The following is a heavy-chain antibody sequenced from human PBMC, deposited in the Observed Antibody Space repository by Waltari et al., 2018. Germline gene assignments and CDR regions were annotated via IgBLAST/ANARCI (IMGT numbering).Heavy chain of an antibody. V-gene: IGHV1-69*05. CDR1: GGTFSSYA. D-gene: IGHD3-16*01. CDR3: AKVGPNAYYCDY. CDR2: LIPICGTA. Sequence: QVQLVQSGAEVKKPGSSVKVSCKASGGTFSSYAISWVRQAPGQGLEWMGGLIPICGTAHYGQKFQGSVTITPDESTSAAYMGLSSLRSEDTVVYYCAKVGPNAYYCDYWGQGTLVTVSS. J-gene: IGHJ4*02.